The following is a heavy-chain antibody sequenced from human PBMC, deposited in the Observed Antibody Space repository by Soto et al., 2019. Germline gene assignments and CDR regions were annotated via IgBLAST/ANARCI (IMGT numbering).Heavy chain of an antibody. J-gene: IGHJ6*02. CDR2: INPNSGGT. Sequence: GASVKVSCKASGYTFTGYYMHWVRQAPGQGLEWMGWINPNSGGTNYAQKFQGWVTMTRDTSISTAYMELSRLRSDDTAVYYCARGDYDFWSGFSWSMHVWGQGTTVTVS. V-gene: IGHV1-2*04. D-gene: IGHD3-3*01. CDR1: GYTFTGYY. CDR3: ARGDYDFWSGFSWSMHV.